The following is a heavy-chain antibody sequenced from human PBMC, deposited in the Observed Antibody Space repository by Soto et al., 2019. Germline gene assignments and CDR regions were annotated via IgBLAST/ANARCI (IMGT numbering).Heavy chain of an antibody. CDR1: GYSFTSYW. CDR2: IYPGDSDT. V-gene: IGHV5-51*01. J-gene: IGHJ6*02. CDR3: ARQSSKLYYYYYGMDV. Sequence: PGESLKISCKGSGYSFTSYWIGWVRQMPGKGLEWMGIIYPGDSDTRYSPSFQGQVTISADKSISTAYLQWSSLKASDTAMYYCARQSSKLYYYYYGMDVWGQGTTVTVSS.